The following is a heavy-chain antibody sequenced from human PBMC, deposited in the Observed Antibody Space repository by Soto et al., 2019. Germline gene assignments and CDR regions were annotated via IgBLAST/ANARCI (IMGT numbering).Heavy chain of an antibody. V-gene: IGHV1-69*13. Sequence: VKVSCKASGGTFSSYVISWVRQAPGQGLEWMGGIIPIFGTANYAQKFQGRVTITADESTSTAYMELSSLRSEDTAVYYCARGSATYYYVQGYYYYGMDVWGQGTTVTVSS. CDR3: ARGSATYYYVQGYYYYGMDV. CDR1: GGTFSSYV. D-gene: IGHD3-10*02. J-gene: IGHJ6*02. CDR2: IIPIFGTA.